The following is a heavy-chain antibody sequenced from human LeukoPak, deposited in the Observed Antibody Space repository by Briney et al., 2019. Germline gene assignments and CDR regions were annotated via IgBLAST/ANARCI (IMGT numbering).Heavy chain of an antibody. J-gene: IGHJ3*02. CDR3: AKDMKAFSSDAFDM. Sequence: GGSLRLSCAASGFTFSDYAMSWVRQAPGKGLEWVSGLSASGESTYYADSVKGRFTISRDNSRNTLYVQMISLRAEDTALYYCAKDMKAFSSDAFDMWGQGTMVTVST. D-gene: IGHD2-2*01. V-gene: IGHV3-23*01. CDR1: GFTFSDYA. CDR2: LSASGEST.